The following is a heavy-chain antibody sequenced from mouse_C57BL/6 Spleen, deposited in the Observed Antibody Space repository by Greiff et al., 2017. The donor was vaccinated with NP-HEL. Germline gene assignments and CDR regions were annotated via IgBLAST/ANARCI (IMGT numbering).Heavy chain of an antibody. CDR3: ARRWRVTTPPYYAMDY. J-gene: IGHJ4*01. CDR2: INPNNGGT. CDR1: GYTFTDYY. Sequence: EVQLQQSGPELVKPGASVKISCKASGYTFTDYYMNWVKQSHGKSLEWIGDINPNNGGTSYNQKFMGKATLTVDKSSSTAYMELRSLTSEDSAVYYCARRWRVTTPPYYAMDYWGQGTSVTVSS. D-gene: IGHD2-1*01. V-gene: IGHV1-26*01.